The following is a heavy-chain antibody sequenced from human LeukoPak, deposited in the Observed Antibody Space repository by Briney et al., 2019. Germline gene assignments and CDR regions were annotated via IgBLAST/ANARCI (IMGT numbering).Heavy chain of an antibody. CDR3: ARRRSDDYGEPYAFNI. Sequence: GGSLRLSCAATGFTFSSYWMSWVRQAPGKGLEWVANIKEDGSEEYYVDSVKGRFTISRDNAKNSLYLQMNSLRAEDTAVYYCARRRSDDYGEPYAFNIWGQGTMVTVSS. V-gene: IGHV3-7*01. D-gene: IGHD4-17*01. J-gene: IGHJ3*02. CDR1: GFTFSSYW. CDR2: IKEDGSEE.